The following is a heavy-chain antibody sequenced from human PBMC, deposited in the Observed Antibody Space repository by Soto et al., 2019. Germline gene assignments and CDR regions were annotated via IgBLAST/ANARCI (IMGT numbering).Heavy chain of an antibody. CDR3: ASMKAEVLDYYDSSGSSQPIPDY. J-gene: IGHJ4*02. CDR2: IYHSGST. Sequence: SETLSLTCAVSGGSISSSNWWSWVRQPPGKGLEWIGEIYHSGSTNYNPSLKSRVTISVDKSKNQFSLKLSSVTAADTAVYYCASMKAEVLDYYDSSGSSQPIPDYWGQGTLVTVSS. D-gene: IGHD3-22*01. V-gene: IGHV4-4*02. CDR1: GGSISSSNW.